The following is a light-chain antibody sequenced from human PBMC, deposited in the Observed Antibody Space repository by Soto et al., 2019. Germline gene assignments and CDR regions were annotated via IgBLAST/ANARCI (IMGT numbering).Light chain of an antibody. V-gene: IGLV2-8*01. CDR1: SSDVGGYKY. CDR3: GSYGGMSFLV. J-gene: IGLJ2*01. CDR2: EVT. Sequence: QSALTQPPSASGSPGQSVTISCTGTSSDVGGYKYVSWYQHHPGKAPKVVIYEVTKRPSGVPDLFSGSQSGNTAPLTVSGLQAEDEVDDYCGSYGGMSFLVFGGGTKLTVL.